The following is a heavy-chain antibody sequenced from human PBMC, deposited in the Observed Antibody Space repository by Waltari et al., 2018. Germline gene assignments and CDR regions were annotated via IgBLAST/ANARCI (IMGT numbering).Heavy chain of an antibody. J-gene: IGHJ4*02. CDR2: INHSGST. CDR3: ARTGDYGDLYYFDY. CDR1: GGSFSGYY. V-gene: IGHV4-34*01. D-gene: IGHD4-17*01. Sequence: QVQLQQWGAGLLKPSETLSLTCAVYGGSFSGYYWSWIRQPPGKGLEWIGEINHSGSTNYNPSLKSRVTISVDTSKNQFSLKLSSVTAADTAVYYCARTGDYGDLYYFDYWGQGTLVTVSS.